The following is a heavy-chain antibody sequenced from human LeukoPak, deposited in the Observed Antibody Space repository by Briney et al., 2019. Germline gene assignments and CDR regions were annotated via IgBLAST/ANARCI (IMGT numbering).Heavy chain of an antibody. J-gene: IGHJ6*03. CDR3: ARITLGIDYMDV. CDR1: GASISSSSYY. D-gene: IGHD7-27*01. V-gene: IGHV4-39*07. CDR2: VYYSGNT. Sequence: PSETLSLTCTVSGASISSSSYYWGWIRQPPGKGLEWIGSVYYSGNTYYNPSLKSRVTISVDTSKNQFSLNLNSVTAADTAVYYCARITLGIDYMDVWGKGTTVTVSS.